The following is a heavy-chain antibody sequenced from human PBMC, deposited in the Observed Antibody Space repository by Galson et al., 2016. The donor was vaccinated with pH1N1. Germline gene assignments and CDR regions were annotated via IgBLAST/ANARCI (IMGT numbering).Heavy chain of an antibody. Sequence: SVKVSCKASGYTFTFTGYFIHWVRQAPGQGLEFEWMGRINPYSGDTDFAQNFQGRVTMTRDTSISTAYMEVSRLTSDDTAIYYCARDVAPPGHYAMDVWGQGTTVTVSS. CDR3: ARDVAPPGHYAMDV. CDR2: INPYSGDT. J-gene: IGHJ6*02. V-gene: IGHV1-2*06. CDR1: GYTFTFTGYF.